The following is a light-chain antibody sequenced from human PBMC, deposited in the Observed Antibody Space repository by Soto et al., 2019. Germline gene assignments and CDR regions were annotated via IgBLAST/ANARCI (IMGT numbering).Light chain of an antibody. J-gene: IGLJ1*01. CDR1: NTDLGVYGY. CDR2: DVN. V-gene: IGLV2-14*01. CDR3: AAWDDRLNDYV. Sequence: QSALAQPASVSGSFGQSITISCSGPNTDLGVYGYVSWYQHHPGKAPKLLIYDVNNRPSGISDRFSGSKSGDTASLTISGLQAEDEADYFCAAWDDRLNDYVFGTGTKLTVL.